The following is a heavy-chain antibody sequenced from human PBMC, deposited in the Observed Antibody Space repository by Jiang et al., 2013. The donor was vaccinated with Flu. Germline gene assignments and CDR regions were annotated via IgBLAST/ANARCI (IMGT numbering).Heavy chain of an antibody. V-gene: IGHV4-31*02. CDR2: IYYSGST. CDR1: GSISSGGLL. CDR3: ARDRPPYAFDI. J-gene: IGHJ3*02. Sequence: GSISSGGLLLELDPPXPRKGLEWIGYIYYSGSTYYNPSLKSRVTISVDTSKNQFSLKLSSVTAADTAVYYCARDRPPYAFDIWGQGTMVTVSS.